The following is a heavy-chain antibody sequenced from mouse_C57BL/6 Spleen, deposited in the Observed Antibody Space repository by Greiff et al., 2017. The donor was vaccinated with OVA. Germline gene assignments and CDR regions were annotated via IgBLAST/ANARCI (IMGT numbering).Heavy chain of an antibody. V-gene: IGHV1-78*01. J-gene: IGHJ4*01. Sequence: VQLQQSDAELVKPGASVKISCKVSGYTFTDHTIHWMKQRPEQGLEWIGYIYPRDGSTKYNEKFKGKATLTADKSSSTAYMQLNSLTSEDSAVYCCARSGGVTTGAYYAMDYWGQGTSVTVSS. CDR2: IYPRDGST. CDR3: ARSGGVTTGAYYAMDY. D-gene: IGHD2-2*01. CDR1: GYTFTDHT.